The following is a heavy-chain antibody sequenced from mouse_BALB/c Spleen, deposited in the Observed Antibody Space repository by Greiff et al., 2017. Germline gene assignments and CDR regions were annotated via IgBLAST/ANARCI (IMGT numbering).Heavy chain of an antibody. Sequence: DVKLVESGGGLVQPGGSMKLSCVASGFTFSNYWMNWVRQSPEKGLEWVAEIRLKSNNYATHYAESVKGRFTISRDDSKSSVYLQMNNLRAEDTGIYYCTRQDYGNAYWGQGTLVTVSA. CDR1: GFTFSNYW. V-gene: IGHV6-6*02. CDR3: TRQDYGNAY. J-gene: IGHJ3*01. CDR2: IRLKSNNYAT. D-gene: IGHD1-1*01.